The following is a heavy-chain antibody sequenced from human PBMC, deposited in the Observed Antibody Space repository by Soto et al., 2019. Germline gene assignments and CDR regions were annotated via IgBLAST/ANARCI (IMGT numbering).Heavy chain of an antibody. J-gene: IGHJ6*02. D-gene: IGHD2-15*01. Sequence: SVKVSCKASGRTFSSYAISWVRQAPGQGLEWMGGIIPIFGTAKYAQKLQGRVTITADESTSTAYMELSSLRSEDTAVYYCASGYCSGGSCFGGYYYYGMDVWGQGTTVTVSS. CDR2: IIPIFGTA. CDR1: GRTFSSYA. CDR3: ASGYCSGGSCFGGYYYYGMDV. V-gene: IGHV1-69*13.